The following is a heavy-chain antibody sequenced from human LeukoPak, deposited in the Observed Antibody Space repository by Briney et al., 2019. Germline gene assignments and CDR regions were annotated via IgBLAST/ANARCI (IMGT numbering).Heavy chain of an antibody. CDR1: GFTLRNAW. J-gene: IGHJ4*02. Sequence: GGSLRLSCVASGFTLRNAWMTWVRQAPGKGLEWIAQIKSEVHGGSTAYASPVNGRFTISRDDSTNTLFLQMDGLKTEDTAVYYCTTLYNAIRGLWGQGTLVTVSS. CDR3: TTLYNAIRGL. V-gene: IGHV3-15*01. CDR2: IKSEVHGGST. D-gene: IGHD3-10*01.